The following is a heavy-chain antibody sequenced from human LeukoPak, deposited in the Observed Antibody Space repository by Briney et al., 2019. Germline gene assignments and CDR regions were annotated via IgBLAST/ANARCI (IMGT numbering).Heavy chain of an antibody. CDR1: GGYISSYY. CDR3: AKNPLLYYYGSGSYSLYYFDY. D-gene: IGHD3-10*01. Sequence: SETLSLTCTVSGGYISSYYWSWIRQPPGKGLEWIGYIYYSGSTNYNPSLKSRVTISVDTSKNQFSLKLSSVTAADTAVYYCAKNPLLYYYGSGSYSLYYFDYWGQGTLVTVSS. CDR2: IYYSGST. J-gene: IGHJ4*02. V-gene: IGHV4-59*01.